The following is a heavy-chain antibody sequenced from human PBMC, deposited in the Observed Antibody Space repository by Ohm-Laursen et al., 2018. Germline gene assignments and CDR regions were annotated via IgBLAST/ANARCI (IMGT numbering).Heavy chain of an antibody. Sequence: SLRLSCSASGFTFSSYGMHWVRQAPGKGLEWVAVISYDGSNKYYADSVKGRFTISRDNSKNTLYLQMNSLRAEDTAVYYCAKTASLGVWGQGTTVTVSS. J-gene: IGHJ6*02. CDR3: AKTASLGV. V-gene: IGHV3-30*18. CDR2: ISYDGSNK. CDR1: GFTFSSYG.